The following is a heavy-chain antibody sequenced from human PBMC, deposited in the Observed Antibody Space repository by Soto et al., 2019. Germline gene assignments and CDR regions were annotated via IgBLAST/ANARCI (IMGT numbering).Heavy chain of an antibody. CDR2: ISGSGGST. CDR1: GFNFNNYA. CDR3: AKAGLYSGSHRPFDY. D-gene: IGHD1-26*01. Sequence: PGGSLRLSCATSGFNFNNYAMSWVRQAPGERLEWVSAISGSGGSTYYADSVKGRFTISRDNSKNTLYLQMNSLRAEDTAVYYCAKAGLYSGSHRPFDYWGQGTLVTVSS. J-gene: IGHJ4*02. V-gene: IGHV3-23*01.